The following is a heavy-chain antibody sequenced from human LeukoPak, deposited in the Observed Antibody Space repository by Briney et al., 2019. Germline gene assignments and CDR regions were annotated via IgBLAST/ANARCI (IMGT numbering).Heavy chain of an antibody. V-gene: IGHV3-48*03. CDR2: ISRSGSTI. D-gene: IGHD4-23*01. J-gene: IGHJ3*02. Sequence: SGGSLRLSCAASGLTLSSYEMNWVRQAPGKGLEWVSYISRSGSTIYYADSVKGRFTISRDNAKNSLYLQMNSLRAEDTAVYYCARDGTYAGNSVPFDIWGQGTMVTVSS. CDR1: GLTLSSYE. CDR3: ARDGTYAGNSVPFDI.